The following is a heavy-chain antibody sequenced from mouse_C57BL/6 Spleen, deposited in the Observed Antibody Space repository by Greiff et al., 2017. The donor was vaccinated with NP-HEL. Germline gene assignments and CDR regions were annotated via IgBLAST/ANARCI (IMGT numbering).Heavy chain of an antibody. V-gene: IGHV1-80*01. D-gene: IGHD1-1*01. Sequence: VQLQQSGAELVKPGASVKISCKASGYAFSSYWMNWVKQRPGKGLEWIGQIYPGDGDTNYNGKFKGKATLTADKSSSTAYMQLSSLTSEDSAVYFCARWEVVHWYFDVWGTGTTVTVSS. CDR3: ARWEVVHWYFDV. CDR2: IYPGDGDT. J-gene: IGHJ1*03. CDR1: GYAFSSYW.